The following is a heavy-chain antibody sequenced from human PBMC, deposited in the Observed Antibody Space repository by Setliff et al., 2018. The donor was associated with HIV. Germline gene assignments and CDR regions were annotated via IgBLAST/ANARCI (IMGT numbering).Heavy chain of an antibody. Sequence: GESLKISCAASGFSFTTYTMNWVRQAPGKGLEWVSYISSSSSTIYYVDSVKGRFTISRDNARYSLYLQMNSLRAEDTAVYYCARDQSSSWFGFMDVWGKGTTVTVSS. CDR2: ISSSSSTI. J-gene: IGHJ6*03. D-gene: IGHD6-13*01. CDR1: GFSFTTYT. CDR3: ARDQSSSWFGFMDV. V-gene: IGHV3-48*01.